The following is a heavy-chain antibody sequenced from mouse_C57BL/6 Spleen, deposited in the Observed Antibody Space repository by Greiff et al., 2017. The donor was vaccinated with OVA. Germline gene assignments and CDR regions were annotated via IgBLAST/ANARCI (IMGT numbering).Heavy chain of an antibody. CDR3: ARLRGNWYFDV. J-gene: IGHJ1*03. CDR2: IYPGDGDT. Sequence: VQLQQSGPELVKPGASVKISCKASGYAFSSSWMNWVKQRPGQGLEWIGRIYPGDGDTNYNGTFKGKATLTADKSSSTAYMQLSSLTSEDTAVYFCARLRGNWYFDVWGTGTTVTVSS. CDR1: GYAFSSSW. V-gene: IGHV1-82*01.